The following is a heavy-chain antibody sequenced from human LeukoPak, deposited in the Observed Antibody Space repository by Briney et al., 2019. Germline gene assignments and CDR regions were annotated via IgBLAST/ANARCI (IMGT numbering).Heavy chain of an antibody. Sequence: SGGSLRLSCAASGFTFSSYSMNWVRQAPGKGLEWVSSISSSSSYIYYADSVKGRFTISRDNAKNSLYLQMNSLRAEDTAVYYCAKAHHYGSVPYYFDYWGQGTLVTVSS. D-gene: IGHD3-10*01. V-gene: IGHV3-21*04. CDR3: AKAHHYGSVPYYFDY. CDR2: ISSSSSYI. CDR1: GFTFSSYS. J-gene: IGHJ4*02.